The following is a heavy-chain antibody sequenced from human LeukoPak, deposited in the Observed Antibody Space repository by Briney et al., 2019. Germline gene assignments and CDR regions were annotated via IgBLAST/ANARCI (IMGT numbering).Heavy chain of an antibody. Sequence: VKVSCKASGYTFTSYGISWVRQAPGQGLEWMGWISVYNGNTNYAQKLQGRVTMTTDTSTSTAYMELRSLRSDDTAVYYCARKITYYYDSSDAFDIWGQGTMVTVSS. CDR2: ISVYNGNT. CDR1: GYTFTSYG. V-gene: IGHV1-18*01. J-gene: IGHJ3*02. D-gene: IGHD3-22*01. CDR3: ARKITYYYDSSDAFDI.